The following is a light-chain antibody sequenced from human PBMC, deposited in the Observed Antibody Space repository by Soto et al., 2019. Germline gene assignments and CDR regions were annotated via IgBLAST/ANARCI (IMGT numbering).Light chain of an antibody. CDR1: SNDIGGYNH. V-gene: IGLV2-14*01. Sequence: QSALTQPASVSGSPGQSITISCAGTSNDIGGYNHVSWYQQHPGKAPKVMIYEVNNRPSGVSNRFSGSKSGSTASLTISGLQAEDEADYYCSSFSISSTLYVFGSGTKVTVL. J-gene: IGLJ1*01. CDR2: EVN. CDR3: SSFSISSTLYV.